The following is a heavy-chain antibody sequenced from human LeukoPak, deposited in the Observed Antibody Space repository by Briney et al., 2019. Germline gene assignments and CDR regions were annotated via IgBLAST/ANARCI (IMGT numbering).Heavy chain of an antibody. CDR3: ASPSDYYGSGSSPYYYYYRDV. CDR2: INPNSGGT. V-gene: IGHV1-2*02. CDR1: GYTFTGYY. Sequence: GSSVKVSCKASGYTFTGYYMHWVRQAPGQGLEWMGWINPNSGGTNYAQKFQGRVTMTRDTSISTAYMELSRLRSDDTAVYYCASPSDYYGSGSSPYYYYYRDVGEKGPTVPIPS. D-gene: IGHD3-10*01. J-gene: IGHJ6*03.